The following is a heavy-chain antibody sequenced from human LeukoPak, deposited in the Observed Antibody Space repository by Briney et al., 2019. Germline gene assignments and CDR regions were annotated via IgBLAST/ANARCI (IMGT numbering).Heavy chain of an antibody. V-gene: IGHV1-18*01. Sequence: ASVNDSLKASGYNFTSVGITELRRAPAQGREWMGCISPYNGNTRYAQKFQGRVAMTTDTSTTTAYMELRGLRFNDTAVYYCARAGSGSGWYFDYWGQGTLVTVSS. CDR2: ISPYNGNT. CDR3: ARAGSGSGWYFDY. CDR1: GYNFTSVG. J-gene: IGHJ4*02. D-gene: IGHD6-19*01.